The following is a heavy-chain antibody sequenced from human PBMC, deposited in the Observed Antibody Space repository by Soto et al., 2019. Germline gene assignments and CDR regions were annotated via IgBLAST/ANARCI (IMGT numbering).Heavy chain of an antibody. CDR1: GSTFSDYY. J-gene: IGHJ6*02. CDR2: ISSSGDSI. CDR3: ARGDREGPDKRGGMDV. D-gene: IGHD3-9*01. Sequence: PGGSLRLSCAASGSTFSDYYMSWLRQAPGKGLEWLSYISSSGDSIYYADSVKGRFTISRDNSKNTLYLQMNSLRAEDTAVYYCARGDREGPDKRGGMDVWGQGTTVTVSS. V-gene: IGHV3-11*04.